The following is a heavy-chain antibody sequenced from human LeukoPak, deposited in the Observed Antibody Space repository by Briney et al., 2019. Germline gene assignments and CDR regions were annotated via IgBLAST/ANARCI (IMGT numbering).Heavy chain of an antibody. Sequence: SETLSLTCTVSGGSISSSSYYWGWIRQPPGTGLEWIGSIYYSGSTYYNPSLKSRVTISVDTSKNQFSLKLSSVTAADTAVYYCARSYSYGSPFDYWGQGTLVTVSS. CDR3: ARSYSYGSPFDY. J-gene: IGHJ4*02. D-gene: IGHD5-18*01. V-gene: IGHV4-39*01. CDR1: GGSISSSSYY. CDR2: IYYSGST.